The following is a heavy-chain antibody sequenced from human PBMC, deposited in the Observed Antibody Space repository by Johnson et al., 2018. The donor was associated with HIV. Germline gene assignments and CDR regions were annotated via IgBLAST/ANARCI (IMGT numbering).Heavy chain of an antibody. CDR2: ISSAGSNT. D-gene: IGHD3-3*01. CDR3: AKGDDNLWSGDAFDI. Sequence: QVQLVESGGGLVQPGGSLRLSCAASGFTFSSYSMHWVRQAPGKGLEWVSVISSAGSNTSYADSVKGRFTISRDNSKNTLYLQMNSLRAEDTAVYYCAKGDDNLWSGDAFDIWGQGTMVTVSS. CDR1: GFTFSSYS. V-gene: IGHV3-30*04. J-gene: IGHJ3*02.